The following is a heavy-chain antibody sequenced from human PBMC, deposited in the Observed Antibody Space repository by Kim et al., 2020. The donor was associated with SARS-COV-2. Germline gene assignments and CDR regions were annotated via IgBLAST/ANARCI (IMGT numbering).Heavy chain of an antibody. J-gene: IGHJ6*02. D-gene: IGHD5-18*01. CDR2: ISYDGSNK. V-gene: IGHV3-33*05. CDR3: AGGVSLDTAMKGEVDYYYYYGMDV. CDR1: GFTFSSYG. Sequence: GGSLRLSCAASGFTFSSYGMHWVRQAPGKGLEWVAVISYDGSNKYYADSVKGRFTISRDNSKNTLYLQMNSLRAEDTAVYYCAGGVSLDTAMKGEVDYYYYYGMDVWGQGTTVTVSS.